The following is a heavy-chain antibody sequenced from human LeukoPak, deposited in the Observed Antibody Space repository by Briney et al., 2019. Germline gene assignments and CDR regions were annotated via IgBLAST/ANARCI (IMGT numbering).Heavy chain of an antibody. Sequence: GASVKVSCKASGHTFTSYAMHWVRQAPGQRLEWMGWINAGNGNTKYSQKFQGRVTITRDTSASTAYMELNSLRAEDTAIYYCAKSRSGSANWALRIFDNWGQGTLVTVSS. CDR3: AKSRSGSANWALRIFDN. CDR2: INAGNGNT. D-gene: IGHD3-10*01. V-gene: IGHV1-3*01. CDR1: GHTFTSYA. J-gene: IGHJ4*02.